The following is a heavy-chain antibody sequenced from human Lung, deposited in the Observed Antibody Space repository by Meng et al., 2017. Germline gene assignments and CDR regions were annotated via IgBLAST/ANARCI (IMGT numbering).Heavy chain of an antibody. CDR3: ARFDISSSGRGDY. J-gene: IGHJ4*02. CDR2: IFHSGST. CDR1: GGSITSSTW. D-gene: IGHD1-26*01. V-gene: IGHV4-4*02. Sequence: QVEPQESGPGLVKPSRTLSLTCAGSGGSITSSTWWSWVRQTPGKGLEWFGEIFHSGSTNYNPPLESRVTISVDKSKNQFSLKVYSVTAADTATYYCARFDISSSGRGDYWGQGILVTVSS.